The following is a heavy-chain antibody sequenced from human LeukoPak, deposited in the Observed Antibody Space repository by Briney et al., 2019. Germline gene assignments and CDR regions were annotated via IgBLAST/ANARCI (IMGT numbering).Heavy chain of an antibody. CDR3: AREVWSGWYPYYFDY. Sequence: ASVKVSCKASGYTFTSYGISWVRQAPGQGLERMGWISDYNGNTNYAQKLQGRVTMTTDTSTSTAYMELRSLRSDDTAVHYCAREVWSGWYPYYFDYWGQGTLVTVSS. J-gene: IGHJ4*02. V-gene: IGHV1-18*01. CDR1: GYTFTSYG. D-gene: IGHD6-19*01. CDR2: ISDYNGNT.